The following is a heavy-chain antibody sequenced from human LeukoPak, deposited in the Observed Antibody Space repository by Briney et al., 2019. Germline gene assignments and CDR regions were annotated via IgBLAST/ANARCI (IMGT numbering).Heavy chain of an antibody. CDR3: AKDYYGSGRYYDYDAFDI. CDR1: GFSVSSKH. Sequence: GGSLRLSCAASGFSVSSKHMYWVRQAPGKGLELVSVIYSGGSTYYADSVKGRFTISRDNSKNTLYGQMNSLRAEDTAVYYCAKDYYGSGRYYDYDAFDIWGQGTMVTVSS. J-gene: IGHJ3*02. CDR2: IYSGGST. D-gene: IGHD3-10*01. V-gene: IGHV3-66*01.